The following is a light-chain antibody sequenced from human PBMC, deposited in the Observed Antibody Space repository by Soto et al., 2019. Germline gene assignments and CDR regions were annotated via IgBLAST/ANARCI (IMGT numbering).Light chain of an antibody. J-gene: IGKJ5*01. V-gene: IGKV3-15*01. CDR2: GAS. CDR1: QSVSSK. CDR3: QQYNNWPPIT. Sequence: EIVMTQSPATLSLSPGELATLSCRASQSVSSKLAWYQQKPGQAPRLLIYGASIRATDVPARFSGSGSGTEFTLTISSLQSEDFAVYYCQQYNNWPPITFGQGTRLEI.